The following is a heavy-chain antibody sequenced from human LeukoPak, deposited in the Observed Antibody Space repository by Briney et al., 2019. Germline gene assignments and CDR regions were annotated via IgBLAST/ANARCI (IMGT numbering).Heavy chain of an antibody. J-gene: IGHJ2*01. V-gene: IGHV3-21*01. D-gene: IGHD2-2*01. CDR2: ISSSSSYI. CDR3: ARAESVVPAAIYWYFDL. Sequence: GGSLRLSCAASGFTFSSYSMNWVRQAPGKGLEWVSSISSSSSYIYYADSVKGRFTISRDNAKNSLYLQMNSLRAEDTAVYYCARAESVVPAAIYWYFDLWGRGTLVTVSS. CDR1: GFTFSSYS.